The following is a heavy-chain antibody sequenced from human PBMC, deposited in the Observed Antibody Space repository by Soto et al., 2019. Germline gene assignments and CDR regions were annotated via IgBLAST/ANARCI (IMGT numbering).Heavy chain of an antibody. J-gene: IGHJ4*02. D-gene: IGHD6-13*01. CDR1: GFTFSSSW. CDR2: VHTDGITT. V-gene: IGHV3-74*01. Sequence: EVQLVESGGGLVQPGESLRLSCAASGFTFSSSWMHWVRQVPGKGLVWVSRVHTDGITTNYADSVQGRFTISRDNTKNTQYPQKNSLSADDTAVYHCARERYNNSGGYFDYWGQGTLVTVSS. CDR3: ARERYNNSGGYFDY.